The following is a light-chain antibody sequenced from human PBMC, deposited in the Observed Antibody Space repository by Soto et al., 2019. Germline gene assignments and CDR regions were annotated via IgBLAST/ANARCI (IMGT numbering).Light chain of an antibody. V-gene: IGKV3-15*01. CDR3: QQYKNWPIT. J-gene: IGKJ5*01. CDR2: GPS. Sequence: EIVMIQSPGTQSVSPGQRDALSCRASQNVAGDLAWYQQKPGQAPRLLIYGPSTRAAGIPSRFSGSGFETEFTLIISGLQSEDSAVYFCQQYKNWPITFGQGTRLEIK. CDR1: QNVAGD.